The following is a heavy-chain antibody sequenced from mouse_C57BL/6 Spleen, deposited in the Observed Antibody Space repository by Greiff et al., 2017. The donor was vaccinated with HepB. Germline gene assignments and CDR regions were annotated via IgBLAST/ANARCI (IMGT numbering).Heavy chain of an antibody. V-gene: IGHV1-15*01. J-gene: IGHJ4*01. CDR2: IDPETGGT. Sequence: QVQLQQSGAELVRPGASVTLSCKASGYTFTAYEMHWVKQTPVHGLEWIGAIDPETGGTAYNQKFKGKAILTAAKSSSTAYMELRSLTSEDSAGYCCTREGYAMDYWGQGTSVTVSS. CDR1: GYTFTAYE. CDR3: TREGYAMDY.